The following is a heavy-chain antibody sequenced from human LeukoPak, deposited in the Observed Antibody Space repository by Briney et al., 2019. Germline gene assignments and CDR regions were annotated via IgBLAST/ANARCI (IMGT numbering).Heavy chain of an antibody. V-gene: IGHV3-15*01. CDR1: GFTFSNAW. Sequence: PGGSLRLSCAASGFTFSNAWMSWVRQAPGKGLEWVGRIKSKPDGGAIDHAAPVKGRFIISRDDSKDMLYLQMNSLKTEDTGVYYCTRDKLELRQFDYWGQGTLVTVSS. CDR3: TRDKLELRQFDY. D-gene: IGHD1-26*01. J-gene: IGHJ4*02. CDR2: IKSKPDGGAI.